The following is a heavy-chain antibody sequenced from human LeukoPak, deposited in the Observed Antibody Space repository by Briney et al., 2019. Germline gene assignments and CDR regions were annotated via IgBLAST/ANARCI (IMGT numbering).Heavy chain of an antibody. D-gene: IGHD1-26*01. J-gene: IGHJ4*02. CDR3: AKDVGKWESLHFFDY. Sequence: GSLRLSCLTSGFTLSTNAMSWVRQAPGKGLEWISGISGSGASTYYADSVKGRFTISRDDSRNTLYLQMNSLRGDDTAVYYGAKDVGKWESLHFFDYCGQGTLVTVSS. CDR1: GFTLSTNA. V-gene: IGHV3-23*01. CDR2: ISGSGAST.